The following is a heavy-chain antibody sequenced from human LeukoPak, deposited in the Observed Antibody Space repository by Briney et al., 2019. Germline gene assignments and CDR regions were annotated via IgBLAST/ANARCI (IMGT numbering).Heavy chain of an antibody. CDR1: GYTFTSYD. Sequence: ASVKVSCKASGYTFTSYDINWVRQATGQGLEWMGWMNPNSGNTGYAQKFQGRVTMTRNTSISTAYMELSSLRSEDTAVYYCARGRLTQLLYWFDHWGQGTLVTVSS. V-gene: IGHV1-8*01. CDR2: MNPNSGNT. D-gene: IGHD1-1*01. J-gene: IGHJ5*02. CDR3: ARGRLTQLLYWFDH.